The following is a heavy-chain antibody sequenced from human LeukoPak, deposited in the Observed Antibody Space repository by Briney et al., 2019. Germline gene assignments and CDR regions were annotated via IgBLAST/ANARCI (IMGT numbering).Heavy chain of an antibody. Sequence: GGSLRLSCVGSGFSFTDAWMSWVRQIPGQGLEWVGRIESKTDGETTDYATPVKDRIIISRDDCTTTLDLQMHSLKSEDTSDYYCSTYGSGRKFDYWGQGILVTVSS. CDR1: GFSFTDAW. J-gene: IGHJ4*02. V-gene: IGHV3-15*04. CDR2: IESKTDGETT. CDR3: STYGSGRKFDY. D-gene: IGHD3-10*01.